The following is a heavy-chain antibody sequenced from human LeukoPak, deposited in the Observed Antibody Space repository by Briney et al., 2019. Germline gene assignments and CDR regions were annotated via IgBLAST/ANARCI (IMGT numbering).Heavy chain of an antibody. CDR2: IYYSGST. V-gene: IGHV4-39*01. D-gene: IGHD3-9*01. CDR1: GFTFSDYY. CDR3: ARHNRNYDILTGYHGTNWFDP. Sequence: GSLRLSCAASGFTFSDYYMSWIRQAPGKGLEWIGSIYYSGSTYYNPSLKSRVTISVDTSKNQFSLKLSSVTAADTAVYYCARHNRNYDILTGYHGTNWFDPWGQGTLVTVSS. J-gene: IGHJ5*02.